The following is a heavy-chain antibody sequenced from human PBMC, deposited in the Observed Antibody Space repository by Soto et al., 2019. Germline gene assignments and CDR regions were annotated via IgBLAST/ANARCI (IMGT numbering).Heavy chain of an antibody. Sequence: PSETLSLTCTVSGDSIRSYYWSWIRQSPGEGLKWIGYIFSSGTTNYNPSLESRITILVDTSKNQFSLKLNSVTAADSAVYYCARRSRSGYYFDYWGQGTLVTVSS. CDR2: IFSSGTT. J-gene: IGHJ4*02. V-gene: IGHV4-59*08. CDR1: GDSIRSYY. CDR3: ARRSRSGYYFDY. D-gene: IGHD6-19*01.